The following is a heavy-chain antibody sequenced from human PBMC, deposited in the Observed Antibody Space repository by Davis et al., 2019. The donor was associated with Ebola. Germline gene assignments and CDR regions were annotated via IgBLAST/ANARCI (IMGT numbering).Heavy chain of an antibody. CDR3: AREGGRYYDSSGYVFDI. CDR1: GYRFTSYY. Sequence: ASVKVSCKASGYRFTSYYMHWVRQAPGQGLEWMGIINPITGGTSYAQNFQVRVNMTRDTSTSTVYMELRSLRSEDTAVYYCAREGGRYYDSSGYVFDIWSQGTMVKVSS. J-gene: IGHJ3*02. V-gene: IGHV1-46*01. D-gene: IGHD3-22*01. CDR2: INPITGGT.